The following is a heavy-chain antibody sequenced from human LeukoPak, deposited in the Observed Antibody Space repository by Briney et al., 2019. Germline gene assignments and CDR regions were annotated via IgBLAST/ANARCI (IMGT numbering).Heavy chain of an antibody. V-gene: IGHV4-34*01. CDR2: INHSGST. D-gene: IGHD3-22*01. CDR3: ASVYDSSGYYPF. J-gene: IGHJ4*02. Sequence: SETLSLTCAVYGGSFSGCYWSWIRQPPGKGLEWIGEINHSGSTNYNPSFKSRVTISVDTSKNQFSLKLSSVTAADTAEYYCASVYDSSGYYPFWGQGTLVTVSS. CDR1: GGSFSGCY.